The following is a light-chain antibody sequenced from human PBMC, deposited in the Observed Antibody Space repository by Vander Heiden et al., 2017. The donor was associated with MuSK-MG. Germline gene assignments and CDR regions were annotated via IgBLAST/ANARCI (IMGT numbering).Light chain of an antibody. V-gene: IGLV3-1*01. CDR1: TLGGTY. CDR3: QAGDSSTATV. Sequence: SYDLTQPPSVSVSPGQTASITCSGDTLGGTYACWYQQTPGRAPALTIYPNTKRPSGIPGRFSGSTSGNTATLTISGAQAMDDADYYCQAGDSSTATVFGTGTKVTVL. CDR2: PNT. J-gene: IGLJ1*01.